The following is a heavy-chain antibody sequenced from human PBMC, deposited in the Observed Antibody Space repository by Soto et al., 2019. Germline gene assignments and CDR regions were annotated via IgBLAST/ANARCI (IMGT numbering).Heavy chain of an antibody. Sequence: PGGSLRLSCAASGFTFSSYAMSWVRQAPGKGLEWVSAISGSGGSTYYADSVKGRFTISRDNSKNTLYLQMNSLRAEDTAVYYCAKDQIYGVDQLRYYGMDVWVQGTTVTVSS. CDR1: GFTFSSYA. CDR2: ISGSGGST. V-gene: IGHV3-23*01. J-gene: IGHJ6*02. D-gene: IGHD2-2*01. CDR3: AKDQIYGVDQLRYYGMDV.